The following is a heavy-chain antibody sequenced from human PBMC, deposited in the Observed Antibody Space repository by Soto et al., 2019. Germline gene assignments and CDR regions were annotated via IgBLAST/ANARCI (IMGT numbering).Heavy chain of an antibody. V-gene: IGHV3-23*01. CDR2: ISGSGGST. CDR3: AKGGRGIAARYYYGMDV. Sequence: PGGSLRLSCAASGFPFSSYAMSWVRQAPGKGLEWVSAISGSGGSTYYADSVKGRFTISRDNSKNTLYLQMNSLRAEDTAVYYCAKGGRGIAARYYYGMDVWGQGTTVTVSS. J-gene: IGHJ6*02. CDR1: GFPFSSYA. D-gene: IGHD6-6*01.